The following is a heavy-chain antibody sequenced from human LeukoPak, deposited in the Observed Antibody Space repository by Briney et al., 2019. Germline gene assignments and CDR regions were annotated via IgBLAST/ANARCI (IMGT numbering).Heavy chain of an antibody. Sequence: PSETLSLTCTVSGGSISSGGYYWSWIRQHPGKGLEWIGYIYYSGSTYYNPSLKSRVTISVDTSKNQFSLKLSSVTAADTAVYYCARAVSYYYDSSGYSPFDYWGQGTLVTVSS. V-gene: IGHV4-31*03. CDR2: IYYSGST. CDR3: ARAVSYYYDSSGYSPFDY. CDR1: GGSISSGGYY. J-gene: IGHJ4*02. D-gene: IGHD3-22*01.